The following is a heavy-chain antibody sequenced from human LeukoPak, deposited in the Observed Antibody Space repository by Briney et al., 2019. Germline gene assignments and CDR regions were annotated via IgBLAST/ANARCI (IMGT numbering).Heavy chain of an antibody. CDR3: AIAGGGSDAFDI. CDR2: TNPNSGGT. D-gene: IGHD2-15*01. Sequence: GASVKVSCKASGYTFTAYYIHWVRQAPGQGLEWMGRTNPNSGGTSYAQKFQGRVTMTRDTSISTAYMELSRMRSDDTIVYYCAIAGGGSDAFDIWGKGTMVTVSS. CDR1: GYTFTAYY. J-gene: IGHJ3*02. V-gene: IGHV1-2*05.